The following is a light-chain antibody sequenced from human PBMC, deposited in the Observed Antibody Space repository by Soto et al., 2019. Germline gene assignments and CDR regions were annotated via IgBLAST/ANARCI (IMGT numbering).Light chain of an antibody. V-gene: IGLV2-8*01. CDR1: SSDVGRYNY. CDR3: NSYVGSNNYV. CDR2: EVT. Sequence: QSVLTQPPSASGSPGQSVTISCIGTSSDVGRYNYVSWYQHHPGKAPKLIIYEVTKRPSGVPDRFSGSKSGNTASLTVSGLQADAEADYYCNSYVGSNNYVFGNGTKVTVX. J-gene: IGLJ1*01.